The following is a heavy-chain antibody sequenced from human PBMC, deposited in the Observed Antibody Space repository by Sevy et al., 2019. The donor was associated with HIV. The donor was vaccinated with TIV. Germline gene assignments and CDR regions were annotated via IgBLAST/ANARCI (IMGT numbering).Heavy chain of an antibody. CDR2: ISGSSSYI. D-gene: IGHD3-16*01. V-gene: IGHV3-21*01. Sequence: GGSLRLSCAASGFTFSSYAMSWVRQAPGKGLEWVSAISGSSSYIYYADSVKGRFTISRDNAKNSLYLQMNSLRAEDTAVYYCARESEGGFDYWGQGTLVTVSS. CDR3: ARESEGGFDY. CDR1: GFTFSSYA. J-gene: IGHJ4*02.